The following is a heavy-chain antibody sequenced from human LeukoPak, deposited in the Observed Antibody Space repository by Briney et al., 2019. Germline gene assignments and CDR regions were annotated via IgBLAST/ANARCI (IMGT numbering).Heavy chain of an antibody. CDR3: ATVTMVRGVTLNYGMDV. V-gene: IGHV1-24*01. J-gene: IGHJ6*02. CDR2: FDPEDGET. CDR1: GYTLTELS. D-gene: IGHD3-10*01. Sequence: ASVKVSCKVSGYTLTELSMHWVRQAPGKGLGGMGGFDPEDGETIYAQKFQGRVTMTEDTSTDTAYMELSSLRSEDTAVYYCATVTMVRGVTLNYGMDVWGQGTTVTVSS.